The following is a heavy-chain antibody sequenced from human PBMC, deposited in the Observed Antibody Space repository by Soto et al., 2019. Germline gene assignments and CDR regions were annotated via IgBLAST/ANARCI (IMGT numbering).Heavy chain of an antibody. D-gene: IGHD2-2*01. CDR3: ARQYCSSTSCYVRIDAFDI. Sequence: GESLKISCKGSGYSFTSYWIGWVRQMPGKGLEWMGIIYPGDSDTRYSPSFQGQVTISADKSISTAYLQWSSLKASDTAMYYCARQYCSSTSCYVRIDAFDIWGQGTMVTVSS. V-gene: IGHV5-51*01. CDR1: GYSFTSYW. J-gene: IGHJ3*02. CDR2: IYPGDSDT.